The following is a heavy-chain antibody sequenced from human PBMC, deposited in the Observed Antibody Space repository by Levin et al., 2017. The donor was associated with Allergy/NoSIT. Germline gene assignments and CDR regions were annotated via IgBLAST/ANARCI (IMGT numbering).Heavy chain of an antibody. J-gene: IGHJ4*02. CDR1: GGSFSGYY. V-gene: IGHV4-34*01. CDR3: ARGEYCSGGSCYYYFDY. Sequence: SETLSLTCAVYGGSFSGYYWSWIRQPPGKGLEWIGEINHSGSTNYNPSLKSRVTISVDTSKNQFSLKLSSVTAADTAVYYCARGEYCSGGSCYYYFDYWGQGTLVTVSS. CDR2: INHSGST. D-gene: IGHD2-15*01.